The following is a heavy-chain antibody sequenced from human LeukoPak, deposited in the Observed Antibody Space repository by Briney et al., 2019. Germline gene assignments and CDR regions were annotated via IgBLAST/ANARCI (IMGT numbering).Heavy chain of an antibody. J-gene: IGHJ6*03. Sequence: GESLKTSCKGSGYSFTSYWIGWVRQMPGKGLEWMGIIYPGDSDTRYSPSFQGQVTISADKSISTAYLQWSSLKASDTAMYYCASRNTRGYSYGYDYYYMDVWGKGTTVTVSS. V-gene: IGHV5-51*01. CDR3: ASRNTRGYSYGYDYYYMDV. D-gene: IGHD5-18*01. CDR2: IYPGDSDT. CDR1: GYSFTSYW.